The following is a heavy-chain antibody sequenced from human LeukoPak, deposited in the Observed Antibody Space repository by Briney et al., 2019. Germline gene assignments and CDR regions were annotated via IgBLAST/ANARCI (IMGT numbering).Heavy chain of an antibody. CDR2: INHSGST. J-gene: IGHJ4*02. CDR3: ARARPVVVIDY. Sequence: SETLSLTCAVYGGSFSSYYWSWIRQPPGKGLEWIGEINHSGSTNYNPSLKSRVTISVDTSKNQFSLKLSSVTAADTAVYYCARARPVVVIDYWGQGTLVTVSS. V-gene: IGHV4-34*01. CDR1: GGSFSSYY. D-gene: IGHD2-21*01.